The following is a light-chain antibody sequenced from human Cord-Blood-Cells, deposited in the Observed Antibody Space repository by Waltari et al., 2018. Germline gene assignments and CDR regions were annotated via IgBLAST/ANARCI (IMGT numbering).Light chain of an antibody. CDR1: RDISNY. Sequence: DIQLTQSPSSLSASVGDRVTITCQASRDISNYLNWYQQKPGKAPKLLIYDASNLETGVPSRFSGSGSGTDVTFTISSLQPEDIATYYCQQYDNLPYTFGQGTKLEIK. J-gene: IGKJ2*01. CDR3: QQYDNLPYT. CDR2: DAS. V-gene: IGKV1-33*01.